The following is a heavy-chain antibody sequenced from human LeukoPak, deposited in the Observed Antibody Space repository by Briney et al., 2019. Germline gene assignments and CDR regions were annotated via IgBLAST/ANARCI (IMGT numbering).Heavy chain of an antibody. V-gene: IGHV3-53*01. Sequence: PGGSLRLSCTASGFSVRDSYMSWVRQAPGKGLEWVSVIDSGGRTYYADSVRGRSTISRDDSDNTLYLQMTSLRPEDTALYYCAKEGQQERDHRTYFLYYMDVWGSGTTVTVSS. CDR1: GFSVRDSY. D-gene: IGHD6-13*01. CDR3: AKEGQQERDHRTYFLYYMDV. J-gene: IGHJ6*03. CDR2: IDSGGRT.